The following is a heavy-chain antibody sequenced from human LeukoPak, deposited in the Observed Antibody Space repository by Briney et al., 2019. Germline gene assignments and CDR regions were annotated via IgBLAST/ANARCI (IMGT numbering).Heavy chain of an antibody. CDR1: GGSISSYY. CDR3: ARHQNLAAAGTGGWFDP. Sequence: PSETLSLTCTVSGGSISSYYWSWIRQPPGKGLEWIGYIYYSGSTNYNPSLKSRVTISVDTSKNQFSLKLSSVTAADTAVYYCARHQNLAAAGTGGWFDPWGQGTLVTVST. D-gene: IGHD6-13*01. CDR2: IYYSGST. J-gene: IGHJ5*02. V-gene: IGHV4-59*08.